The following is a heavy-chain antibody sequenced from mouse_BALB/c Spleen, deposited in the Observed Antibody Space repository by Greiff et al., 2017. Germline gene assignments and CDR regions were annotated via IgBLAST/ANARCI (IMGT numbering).Heavy chain of an antibody. J-gene: IGHJ2*01. CDR3: TREERFSCTTVVATD. D-gene: IGHD1-1*01. Sequence: VHVKQSGTVLARPGASVKMSCKASGYTFTSYWMHWVKQRPGQGLEWIGAIYPGNSDTSYNQKFKGKAKLTAVTSTSTAYMELSSLTNEDSAVYYCTREERFSCTTVVATDWGQGTTLTVSS. V-gene: IGHV1-5*01. CDR1: GYTFTSYW. CDR2: IYPGNSDT.